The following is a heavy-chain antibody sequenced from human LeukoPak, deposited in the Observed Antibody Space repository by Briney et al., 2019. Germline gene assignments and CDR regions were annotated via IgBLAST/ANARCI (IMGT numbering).Heavy chain of an antibody. Sequence: PGGSLRLSCAASVFTFSGSAMHWLRQASGKGLEWVGRIRSKANSYATAYAASVKGRFTISRDDSKNTAYLQINSLKTEDTAVYYCTRHYDILTGYQKTFDYWGQGTLVTVSS. CDR3: TRHYDILTGYQKTFDY. D-gene: IGHD3-9*01. CDR1: VFTFSGSA. CDR2: IRSKANSYAT. J-gene: IGHJ4*02. V-gene: IGHV3-73*01.